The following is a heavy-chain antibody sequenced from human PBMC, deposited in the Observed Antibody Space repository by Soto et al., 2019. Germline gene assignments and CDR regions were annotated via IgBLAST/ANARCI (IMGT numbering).Heavy chain of an antibody. V-gene: IGHV3-33*08. J-gene: IGHJ6*02. CDR1: GFTFNTHG. D-gene: IGHD2-15*01. Sequence: PGGSLRLSCTTSGFTFNTHGMHWVRQAPGKGLEWVAIIWYDGSNKYYADSVKGRFTISRDNSRNTLYLQMTSLRAEDTALYYCARADCTGAYCYSWPFNYGVDVWGQGTTVTVSS. CDR2: IWYDGSNK. CDR3: ARADCTGAYCYSWPFNYGVDV.